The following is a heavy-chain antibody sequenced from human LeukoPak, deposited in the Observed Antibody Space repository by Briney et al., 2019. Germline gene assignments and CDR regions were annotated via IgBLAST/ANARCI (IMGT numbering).Heavy chain of an antibody. D-gene: IGHD6-19*01. V-gene: IGHV3-23*01. CDR3: ARERIAVAGPGAFDI. CDR2: ISGSGDRT. Sequence: GGSLRLSCAASGFTFNNYAMSWFRQTPGKGLEWVSAISGSGDRTYYAESVKGRFSISRDNSKNTLYLQMNSLRAEDTAVYYCARERIAVAGPGAFDIWGQGTMVTVSS. J-gene: IGHJ3*02. CDR1: GFTFNNYA.